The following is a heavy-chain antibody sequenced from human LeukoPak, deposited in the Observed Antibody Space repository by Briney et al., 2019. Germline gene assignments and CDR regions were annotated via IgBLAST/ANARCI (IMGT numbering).Heavy chain of an antibody. CDR3: ARAGIGGSSTSCDY. CDR2: ISSSSSYI. D-gene: IGHD2-2*01. V-gene: IGHV3-21*01. J-gene: IGHJ4*02. CDR1: GFTFRSYS. Sequence: KPGGSLRLSCAASGFTFRSYSMNWVRQAPGKGLEWVSSISSSSSYIYYADSVKGRFTISRDDAKNSLYLQMNSLRAEDTAVYYCARAGIGGSSTSCDYWGQGTLVTVSS.